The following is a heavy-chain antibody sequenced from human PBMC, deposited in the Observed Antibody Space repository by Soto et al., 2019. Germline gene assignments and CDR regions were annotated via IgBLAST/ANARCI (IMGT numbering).Heavy chain of an antibody. CDR3: ARFYASGSYPYDY. CDR1: GYTFTTYG. D-gene: IGHD3-10*01. V-gene: IGHV1-18*01. J-gene: IGHJ4*02. Sequence: ASVKVSCTASGYTFTTYGISWVRQAPGQGLEWMGWISAYNGNTNYAQNLQGRVTMTTDTSTSTAYMELRSLRSDDTAVYYCARFYASGSYPYDYWGQGTLVTVSS. CDR2: ISAYNGNT.